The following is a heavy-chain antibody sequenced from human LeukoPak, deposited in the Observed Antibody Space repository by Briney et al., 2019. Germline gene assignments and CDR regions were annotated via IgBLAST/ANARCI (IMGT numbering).Heavy chain of an antibody. CDR1: GFTFDDYA. CDR2: ISWNSGST. V-gene: IGHV3-23*01. D-gene: IGHD3-22*01. J-gene: IGHJ4*02. Sequence: PGGSLRLSCAASGFTFDDYAMHWVRQAPGKGLEWVSGISWNSGSTYYADSVKGRFTISRDNSKNTLYLQMNSLRAEDTAVYYCAKQVASITMIVVYYFDYWGQGTLVTVSS. CDR3: AKQVASITMIVVYYFDY.